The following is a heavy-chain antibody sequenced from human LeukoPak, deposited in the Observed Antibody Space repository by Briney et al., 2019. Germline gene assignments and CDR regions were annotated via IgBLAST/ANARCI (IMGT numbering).Heavy chain of an antibody. V-gene: IGHV3-23*01. CDR3: AKDNDLYYYDSSGSVDEYFQH. CDR1: GFTFSSYG. Sequence: GGSLRLSCAASGFTFSSYGMSWVRQAPGKGLEWVSAISGSGGSTYYADSVKGRFTISRDNSKNTLYLQMNSLRAEDTAVYYCAKDNDLYYYDSSGSVDEYFQHWGQGTLVTVSS. J-gene: IGHJ1*01. D-gene: IGHD3-22*01. CDR2: ISGSGGST.